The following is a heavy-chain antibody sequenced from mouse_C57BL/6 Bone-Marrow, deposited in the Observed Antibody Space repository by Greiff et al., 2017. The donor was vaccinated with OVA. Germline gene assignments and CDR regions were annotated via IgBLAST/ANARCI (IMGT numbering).Heavy chain of an antibody. CDR1: GFNIKNTY. V-gene: IGHV14-3*01. Sequence: EVQLQQSVAELVRPGASVKLSCTASGFNIKNTYMHWVKQRPEQGLEWIGRIDPANDNTKYAPKFQGKAPMTADTSSNTAYLQLSSLSSEDTACYCYARGNFGSSFYAMDYWGQGTSVTVSS. CDR3: ARGNFGSSFYAMDY. D-gene: IGHD1-1*01. CDR2: IDPANDNT. J-gene: IGHJ4*01.